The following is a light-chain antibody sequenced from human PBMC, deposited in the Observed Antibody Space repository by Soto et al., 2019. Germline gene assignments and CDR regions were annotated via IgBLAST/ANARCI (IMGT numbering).Light chain of an antibody. CDR2: DAS. CDR3: HQRSNWPPLT. J-gene: IGKJ4*01. CDR1: QSVGGY. Sequence: EIVLTQSPATLSLSPGERATLSCRASQSVGGYLDWYQQKPGQAPRLLIYDASNRASGIPARFSGSGSGTDFTLTISSPEPEDLAVYYCHQRSNWPPLTFGGGTKVEIK. V-gene: IGKV3-11*01.